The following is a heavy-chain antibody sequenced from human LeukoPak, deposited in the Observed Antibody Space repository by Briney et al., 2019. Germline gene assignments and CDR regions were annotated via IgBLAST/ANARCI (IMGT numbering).Heavy chain of an antibody. V-gene: IGHV3-7*01. J-gene: IGHJ6*03. CDR3: ARGGAIDYNNFNYYYYYMDV. CDR1: GFTFSSYW. CDR2: IKQDGSEK. D-gene: IGHD4-11*01. Sequence: GGSLRLSCAASGFTFSSYWMSWVRQAPGKGLEWVANIKQDGSEKYYVDSVKGRFTISRDNAKNSLYLQMNSLRAEDTAVYYCARGGAIDYNNFNYYYYYMDVWGKGTTVTVSS.